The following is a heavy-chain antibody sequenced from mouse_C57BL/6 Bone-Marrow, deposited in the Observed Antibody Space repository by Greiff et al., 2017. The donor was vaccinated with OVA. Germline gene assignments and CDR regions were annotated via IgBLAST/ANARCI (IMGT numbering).Heavy chain of an antibody. CDR3: TRRSRGYYARDY. V-gene: IGHV14-4*01. Sequence: VQLQPSWAELVRPGASVQFSFTASGFYFNDDYMHWVKQRPVQGLEWIGWIYPENGDTEYASKFQGKATITADTSSNTAYLQLRTLTSDDTAFFYCTRRSRGYYARDYWGQGTTVTVSS. D-gene: IGHD1-1*01. CDR2: IYPENGDT. CDR1: GFYFNDDY. J-gene: IGHJ4*01.